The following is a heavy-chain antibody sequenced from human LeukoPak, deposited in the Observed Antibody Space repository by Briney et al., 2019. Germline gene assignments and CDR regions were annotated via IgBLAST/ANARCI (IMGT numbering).Heavy chain of an antibody. Sequence: ASVKVSCKASGYTFTGYYMHWVRQAPGQGLEWMGRIIPIFGTANYAQKFQGRVTITTDESTSTAYMELSSLRSEDTAVYYCARDGHNPPGYWGQGTLVTVSS. CDR3: ARDGHNPPGY. J-gene: IGHJ4*02. CDR1: GYTFTGYY. CDR2: IIPIFGTA. D-gene: IGHD5-24*01. V-gene: IGHV1-69*05.